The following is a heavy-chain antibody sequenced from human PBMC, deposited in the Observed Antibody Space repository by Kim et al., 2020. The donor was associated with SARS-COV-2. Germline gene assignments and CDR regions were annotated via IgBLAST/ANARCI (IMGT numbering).Heavy chain of an antibody. CDR3: ATGGPQSLGYYYDSSGYYGQNYFDY. V-gene: IGHV1-24*01. Sequence: ASVKVSCKVSGYTLTELSMHWVRQAPGKGLEWMGGFDPEDGETIYAQKFQGRVTMTEDTSTDTAYMELSSLRSEDTAVYYCATGGPQSLGYYYDSSGYYGQNYFDYWGQGTLVTVSS. CDR2: FDPEDGET. J-gene: IGHJ4*02. D-gene: IGHD3-22*01. CDR1: GYTLTELS.